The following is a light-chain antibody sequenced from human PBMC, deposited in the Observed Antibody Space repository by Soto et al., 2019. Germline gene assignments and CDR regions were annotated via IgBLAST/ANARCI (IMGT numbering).Light chain of an antibody. V-gene: IGKV1-39*01. J-gene: IGKJ1*01. CDR1: QSISSW. CDR3: HQSYSTPRT. Sequence: SKRKRVTITWRASQSISSWLAWYQQKPGKAPKLLIYAASSLQSGVPSRFSGSGSGIDFTLTICSLQPRDLETYYCHQSYSTPRTFGQGTKVDIK. CDR2: AAS.